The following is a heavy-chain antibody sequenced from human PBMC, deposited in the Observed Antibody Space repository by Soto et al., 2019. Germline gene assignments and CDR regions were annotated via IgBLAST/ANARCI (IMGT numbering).Heavy chain of an antibody. Sequence: SETLSLTCTVSGASITSRSYWSWIRQPAGKGLEWIGRFSLSGSTNYNPSLKSRVTISEDTSKSQFSLKVNSMTAADTAVYYCARYRREAVAGYTLDNWGQGILVTVSS. CDR3: ARYRREAVAGYTLDN. J-gene: IGHJ4*02. D-gene: IGHD6-13*01. V-gene: IGHV4-4*07. CDR2: FSLSGST. CDR1: GASITSRSY.